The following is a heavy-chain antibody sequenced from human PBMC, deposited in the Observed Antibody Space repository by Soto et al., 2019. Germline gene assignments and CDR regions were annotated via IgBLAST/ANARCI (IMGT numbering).Heavy chain of an antibody. V-gene: IGHV4-34*01. CDR1: GGSFSGYY. D-gene: IGHD2-2*01. CDR3: ARGGRPDNIVVVPAAMPVSGWFDP. Sequence: QVQLQQWGAGLLKPSETLSLTCAVYGGSFSGYYWSWIRQPPGKGLEWIGEINHSGSTNYNRSLKSRVTISVDTSKNQFSLKLSSVTAADTAVYYCARGGRPDNIVVVPAAMPVSGWFDPWGQGTLVTVSS. J-gene: IGHJ5*02. CDR2: INHSGST.